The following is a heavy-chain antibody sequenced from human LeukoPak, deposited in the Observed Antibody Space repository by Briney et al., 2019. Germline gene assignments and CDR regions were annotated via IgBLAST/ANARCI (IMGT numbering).Heavy chain of an antibody. V-gene: IGHV3-48*03. CDR3: ARDRGVGASYFDY. Sequence: GGSLRLSCVASGFTFSSPEMNWVRQAPGKGLKWVSFISSSASSIYYADSVKGRFTISRDNAKNSLYLQMNSLRAEDTAVYYCARDRGVGASYFDYWGQGTLVTVSS. J-gene: IGHJ4*02. D-gene: IGHD1-26*01. CDR1: GFTFSSPE. CDR2: ISSSASSI.